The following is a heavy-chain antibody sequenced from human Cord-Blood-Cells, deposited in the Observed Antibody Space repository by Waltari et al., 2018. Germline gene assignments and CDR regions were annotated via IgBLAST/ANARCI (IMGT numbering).Heavy chain of an antibody. V-gene: IGHV1-3*01. CDR1: GSTFTSYA. D-gene: IGHD5-12*01. CDR2: LNAGNGNT. CDR3: ASDSRGYSGDYYYYGMDV. Sequence: QSGAEVEKPAASVKVSCKASGSTFTSYAMHWVRQPPGQRLEWMGWLNAGNGNTKYSQKFQGRGPITRDTSASTAYMELSSLRSEDTAVYYCASDSRGYSGDYYYYGMDVWGQGTTVTVSS. J-gene: IGHJ6*02.